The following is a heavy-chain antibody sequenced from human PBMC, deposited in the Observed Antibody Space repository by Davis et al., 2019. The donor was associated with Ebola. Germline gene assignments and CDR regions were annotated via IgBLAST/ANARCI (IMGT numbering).Heavy chain of an antibody. D-gene: IGHD2-15*01. Sequence: ASVKVSCKASGYTFTSYGISWVRQAPGQGLEWMGWINPNSGGTNYAQKFQGRVTMTRDTSISTAYMELSRLRSDDTAVYYCARYVVVAATNHDAFDIWGQGTMVTVSS. CDR2: INPNSGGT. CDR3: ARYVVVAATNHDAFDI. CDR1: GYTFTSYG. V-gene: IGHV1-2*02. J-gene: IGHJ3*02.